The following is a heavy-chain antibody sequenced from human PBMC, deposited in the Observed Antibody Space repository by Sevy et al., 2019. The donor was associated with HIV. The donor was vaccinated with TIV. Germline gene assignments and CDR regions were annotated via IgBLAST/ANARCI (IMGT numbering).Heavy chain of an antibody. CDR1: GFTFSSYS. Sequence: GGSLRLSCVGSGFTFSSYSFNWVRLAPGKGLEWVSLISHDGGTQFFADAVSVRFTISRDNSKNTRWLEMNSLRPEVTAVYFCARDALQFCGGECYSPFFDPWGQGTLVTVSS. CDR3: ARDALQFCGGECYSPFFDP. D-gene: IGHD2-21*01. CDR2: ISHDGGTQ. V-gene: IGHV3-30*04. J-gene: IGHJ5*02.